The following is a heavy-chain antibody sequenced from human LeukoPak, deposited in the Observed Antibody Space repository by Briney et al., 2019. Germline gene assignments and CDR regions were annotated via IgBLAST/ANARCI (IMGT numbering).Heavy chain of an antibody. D-gene: IGHD4-17*01. J-gene: IGHJ4*02. V-gene: IGHV1-69*04. Sequence: GASVKVSCKASGGTFSSYAISWVRQAPGQGLEWMGRIIPILGIANYAQKFQGRVTITADKSTSTAYMELSSLRSEDTAVYCCARDGSLAGDYPLLWGQGTPVTVSS. CDR2: IIPILGIA. CDR1: GGTFSSYA. CDR3: ARDGSLAGDYPLL.